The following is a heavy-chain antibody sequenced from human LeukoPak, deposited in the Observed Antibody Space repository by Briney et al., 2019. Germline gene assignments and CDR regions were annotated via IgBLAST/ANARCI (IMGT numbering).Heavy chain of an antibody. CDR2: ISDDGRHN. D-gene: IGHD2-8*01. Sequence: GGSLRLSCVDSGLTLSLYSMNWVRQAPGKGLEWVAVISDDGRHNYYADSVKGRFTISRDNSKSTLYLQMNSLRDDDSAAYFCARVYLERLTAGYFDHWGQGTQVTVSP. CDR1: GLTLSLYS. CDR3: ARVYLERLTAGYFDH. V-gene: IGHV3-30*04. J-gene: IGHJ4*02.